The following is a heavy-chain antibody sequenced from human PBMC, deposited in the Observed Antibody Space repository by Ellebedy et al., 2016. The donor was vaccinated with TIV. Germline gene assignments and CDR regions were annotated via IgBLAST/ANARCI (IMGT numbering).Heavy chain of an antibody. CDR2: INTDGTST. Sequence: ETLSLTCAASGFTFTNYWMHWVRQAPGKGPVWVSRINTDGTSTRYADSVKGRFTISEDNAKNALSLQMNSLRAEDTAVYYCARAMVRGAHDAFDVWGQGTMVTVSS. CDR3: ARAMVRGAHDAFDV. CDR1: GFTFTNYW. D-gene: IGHD3-10*01. J-gene: IGHJ3*01. V-gene: IGHV3-74*01.